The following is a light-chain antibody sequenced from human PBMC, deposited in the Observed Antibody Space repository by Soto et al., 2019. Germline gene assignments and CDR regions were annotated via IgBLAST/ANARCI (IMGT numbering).Light chain of an antibody. CDR3: QQYGRSPWT. Sequence: EIVLTQSPGTLSLSPGERATLSCRASQSVRISYLAWYQQKPGQAPGLLIYGASSRATGIPDRFSGSGSGTDFTLTISRLEPEDFAVYYCQQYGRSPWTFGQGTKVDIK. CDR2: GAS. CDR1: QSVRISY. V-gene: IGKV3-20*01. J-gene: IGKJ1*01.